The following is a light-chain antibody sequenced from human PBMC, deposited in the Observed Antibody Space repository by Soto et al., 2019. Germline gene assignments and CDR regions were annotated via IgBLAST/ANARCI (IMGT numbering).Light chain of an antibody. V-gene: IGLV2-14*01. Sequence: QSVLTQPASVSGSPGQSITISCTGTSNDIGDYDYVSWYQQHPGKAPKLMIYEVINRPSGVSDRLSGSKSGNTASLTISGLQAEDEADYYCSSYTSSSTWVFGGGTKVTVL. J-gene: IGLJ3*02. CDR3: SSYTSSSTWV. CDR1: SNDIGDYDY. CDR2: EVI.